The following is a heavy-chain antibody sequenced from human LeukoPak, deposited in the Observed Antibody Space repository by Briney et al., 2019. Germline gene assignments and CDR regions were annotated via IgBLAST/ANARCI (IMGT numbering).Heavy chain of an antibody. J-gene: IGHJ6*02. CDR2: ISSNGGST. V-gene: IGHV3-64*01. CDR3: ARGAVAGPYYYYGTDV. CDR1: GFTFSSYA. Sequence: GGSLRLSCAASGFTFSSYAMHWVRQAPGKGLEYVSAISSNGGSTYCANSVKGRFTISRDNSKNTLYLQMGSLRAEDMAVYYCARGAVAGPYYYYGTDVWGQGATVTVSS. D-gene: IGHD6-19*01.